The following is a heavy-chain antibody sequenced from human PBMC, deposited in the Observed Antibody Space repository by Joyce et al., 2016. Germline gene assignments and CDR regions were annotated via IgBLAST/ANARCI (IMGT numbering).Heavy chain of an antibody. CDR2: IYYSGST. V-gene: IGHV4-59*11. J-gene: IGHJ6*02. Sequence: QVQLQESGPGLVKPSETLSLTCTVSGGSISIHYWSWIRQPPGKGLEWMGYIYYSGSTNYNPSLKSRVTISVDTSKNQFSLKLRSVSAADTAVYYCARGLGTPYGMDVWGQGTTVTVSS. CDR3: ARGLGTPYGMDV. CDR1: GGSISIHY. D-gene: IGHD7-27*01.